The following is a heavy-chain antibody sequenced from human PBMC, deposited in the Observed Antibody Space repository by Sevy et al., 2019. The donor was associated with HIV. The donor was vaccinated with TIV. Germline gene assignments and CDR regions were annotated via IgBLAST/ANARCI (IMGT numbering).Heavy chain of an antibody. V-gene: IGHV6-1*01. CDR1: GDSVSRNGAA. D-gene: IGHD6-19*01. CDR3: ARAVAGVYYFYY. J-gene: IGHJ4*02. Sequence: KQSQTLSLTCVISGDSVSRNGAAWNWIRQSPSRGLEWLGRSYYRSTWHKDYAISVKSRLTITPDTSKNQFFLQLNSVTPEDTAMYYCARAVAGVYYFYYWGQGTLVTVSS. CDR2: SYYRSTWHK.